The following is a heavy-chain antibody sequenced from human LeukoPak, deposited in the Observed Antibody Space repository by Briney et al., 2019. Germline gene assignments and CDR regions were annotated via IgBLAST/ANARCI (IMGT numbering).Heavy chain of an antibody. CDR2: IYHSGST. J-gene: IGHJ4*02. D-gene: IGHD2-15*01. CDR1: GGSVSSDKYY. V-gene: IGHV4-61*01. CDR3: AGQLSGYGY. Sequence: SETLSLTCTVSGGSVSSDKYYWSWIRQPPGKGLEWIGYIYHSGSTDYSPSLKGRATIAVDTSKNQFSLKLTSVTAADTAIYYCAGQLSGYGYWGQGTLVTVSS.